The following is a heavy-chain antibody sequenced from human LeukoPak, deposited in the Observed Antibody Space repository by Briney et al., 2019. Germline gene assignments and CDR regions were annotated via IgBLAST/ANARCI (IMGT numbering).Heavy chain of an antibody. Sequence: GGSLRLSCAASGFTFSSYGMSWVRQAPGKGLEWVSAISGSGGSTYYADSVKGRFTISRDNSKNTPYLQMNSLRPEDTAVYYCARDPYSGSYGDYYYYYMDVWGKGTTVTISS. CDR3: ARDPYSGSYGDYYYYYMDV. J-gene: IGHJ6*03. CDR1: GFTFSSYG. CDR2: ISGSGGST. V-gene: IGHV3-23*01. D-gene: IGHD1-26*01.